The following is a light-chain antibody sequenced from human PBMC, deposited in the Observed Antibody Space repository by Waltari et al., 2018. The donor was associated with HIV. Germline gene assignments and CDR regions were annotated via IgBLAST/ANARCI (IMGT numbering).Light chain of an antibody. CDR1: ILPYKY. CDR3: YSTDSRGKGV. Sequence: SYELTQPPSVSVSPGQTARLTCSGGILPYKYPFGYQQNSGQAPVAAIYEGYKRPSGIPERFSGSRSGTMATLTISGAQVEDEGDYYCYSTDSRGKGVFGGGTKLTVL. V-gene: IGLV3-10*01. CDR2: EGY. J-gene: IGLJ3*02.